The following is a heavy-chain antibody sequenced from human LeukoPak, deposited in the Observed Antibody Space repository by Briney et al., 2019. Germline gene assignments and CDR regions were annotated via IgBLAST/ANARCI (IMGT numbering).Heavy chain of an antibody. V-gene: IGHV3-7*01. D-gene: IGHD2-2*01. J-gene: IGHJ4*02. CDR3: AREAVGYCSSTSCYLDPYFDY. CDR1: GFTFSSYW. CDR2: IKQDGSEK. Sequence: GGSLRLSCAASGFTFSSYWMSWIRQAPGKGLEWVANIKQDGSEKYYVDSVKGRFTISRDNAKNSLYLQMNSLRAEDTAVYYCAREAVGYCSSTSCYLDPYFDYWGQGTLVTVSS.